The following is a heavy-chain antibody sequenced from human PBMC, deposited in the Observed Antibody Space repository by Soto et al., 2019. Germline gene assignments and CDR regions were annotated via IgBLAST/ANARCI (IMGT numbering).Heavy chain of an antibody. D-gene: IGHD3-22*01. J-gene: IGHJ1*01. CDR2: ISGSSDDT. V-gene: IGHV3-23*01. CDR1: GFTFDTYG. CDR3: AKDYYESSGFYFLGYFQH. Sequence: EVQLLESGGGLVQPGGSLRLSCAASGFTFDTYGMGWVRQAPGKGLEWLSGISGSSDDTFYADSVRGRFTISRDNPKNTLHLQMNGLRAEDTAVYYCAKDYYESSGFYFLGYFQHWGQGTLVSVSS.